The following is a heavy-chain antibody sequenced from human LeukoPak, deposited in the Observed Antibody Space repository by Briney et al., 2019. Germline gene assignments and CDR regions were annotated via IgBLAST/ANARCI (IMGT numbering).Heavy chain of an antibody. D-gene: IGHD2/OR15-2a*01. Sequence: GESLKISCKGSGYSFTSYWIGSGLQEPGKGLVWMGIIYPGDSDTRYSPAFESQVTMSVDKSISTSYLQWSSLKASDTAIYYCARANISPRVPWYYHYVDVWGKGTTVTVS. CDR2: IYPGDSDT. V-gene: IGHV5-51*01. CDR3: ARANISPRVPWYYHYVDV. CDR1: GYSFTSYW. J-gene: IGHJ6*03.